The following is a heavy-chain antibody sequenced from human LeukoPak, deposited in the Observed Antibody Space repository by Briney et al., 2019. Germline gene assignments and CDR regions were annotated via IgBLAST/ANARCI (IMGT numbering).Heavy chain of an antibody. Sequence: ASVKVSCKTSGYTFTDYYLHWVRKAPGQGLEWMGWINPNSGGTSSAQKFQGRVTMTRDTSITTVYMEVSWLTSDDTAIYYCARADRLHGGPYLIGPWGQGTLVTVSS. D-gene: IGHD2-21*01. CDR2: INPNSGGT. J-gene: IGHJ5*02. CDR3: ARADRLHGGPYLIGP. V-gene: IGHV1-2*02. CDR1: GYTFTDYY.